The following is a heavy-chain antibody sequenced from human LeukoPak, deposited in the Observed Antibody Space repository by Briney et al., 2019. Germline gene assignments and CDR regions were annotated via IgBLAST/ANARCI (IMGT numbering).Heavy chain of an antibody. CDR1: GFTFSSYA. CDR3: ARDHYYDSSGYNGWFDP. V-gene: IGHV3-21*01. Sequence: PGGSLRLSCVVSGFTFSSYAMSWVRQAPGKGLEWVSSISSSSSYIYYADSVKGRFTISRDNAKNSLYLQMNSLRAEDTAVYYCARDHYYDSSGYNGWFDPWGQGTLVTVSS. CDR2: ISSSSSYI. D-gene: IGHD3-22*01. J-gene: IGHJ5*02.